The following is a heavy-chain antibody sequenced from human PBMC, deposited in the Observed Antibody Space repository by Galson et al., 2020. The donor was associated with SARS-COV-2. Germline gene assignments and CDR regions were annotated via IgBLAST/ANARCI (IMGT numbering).Heavy chain of an antibody. Sequence: TGGSLRLSCAASGFAVSSSYMSWVRQAPGKVLEWVSVIYSGGSTYYADSVKGRFTISRDNSKNTLYLQMNSLRAEDTAVYYCARGGGYSYGFDYWGQGTLVTVSS. CDR2: IYSGGST. V-gene: IGHV3-66*01. D-gene: IGHD5-18*01. CDR3: ARGGGYSYGFDY. CDR1: GFAVSSSY. J-gene: IGHJ4*02.